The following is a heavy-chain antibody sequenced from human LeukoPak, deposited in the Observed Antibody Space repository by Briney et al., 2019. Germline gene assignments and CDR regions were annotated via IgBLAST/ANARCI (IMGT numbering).Heavy chain of an antibody. CDR2: ISSSSSYI. J-gene: IGHJ3*02. CDR1: GFTFSSYS. Sequence: GGSLRLSCAASGFTFSSYSMNWVRQAPGKGLEWVSSISSSSSYIYYADSVKGRFTISRDNAKNSLYLQMNSLRAEDTAVYYCARDLSGLGAFDIWGQGTMVTVSS. V-gene: IGHV3-21*01. CDR3: ARDLSGLGAFDI.